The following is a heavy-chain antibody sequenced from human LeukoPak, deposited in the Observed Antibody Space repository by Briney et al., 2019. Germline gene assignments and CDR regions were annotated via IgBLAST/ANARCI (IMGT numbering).Heavy chain of an antibody. Sequence: GGSLRLSCEASGFAFNIYTMNWVRQAPGKGLEWASIINYNGGYTYYADSVKGRFTISRDNSKNTVYLQMNSLRPEDTATYYCAKDGHCPDSECGTQIAVAGYVDYWGQGALVTVSS. CDR2: INYNGGYT. J-gene: IGHJ4*02. CDR3: AKDGHCPDSECGTQIAVAGYVDY. D-gene: IGHD2-8*01. V-gene: IGHV3-23*01. CDR1: GFAFNIYT.